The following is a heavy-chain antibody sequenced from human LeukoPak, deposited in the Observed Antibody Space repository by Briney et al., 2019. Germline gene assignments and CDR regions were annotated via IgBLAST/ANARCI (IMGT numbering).Heavy chain of an antibody. J-gene: IGHJ4*02. CDR3: ARDPSAISIAAAGRFDY. D-gene: IGHD6-13*01. V-gene: IGHV1-46*01. CDR1: GYTFTSYD. CDR2: INPSGGST. Sequence: ASVKVSCKASGYTFTSYDINWVRQATGQGLEWMGIINPSGGSTSYAQKFQGRVTMTRDMSTSTVYMELSSLRSEDTAVYYCARDPSAISIAAAGRFDYWGQGTLVTVSS.